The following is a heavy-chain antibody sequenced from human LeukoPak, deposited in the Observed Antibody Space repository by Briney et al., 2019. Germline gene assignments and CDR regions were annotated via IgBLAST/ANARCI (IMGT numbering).Heavy chain of an antibody. CDR2: FYSGRST. CDR3: ARYSSSWYSFSPYGMDV. Sequence: PGGSLRLFCAGCGVTVSSNYMSWVCQAQGKGLKWVSVFYSGRSTYYADPVKGRFTISRDNSKNTLYLQMNSLRAEDTAVYYCARYSSSWYSFSPYGMDVWGQGTTVTVSS. D-gene: IGHD6-13*01. CDR1: GVTVSSNY. J-gene: IGHJ6*02. V-gene: IGHV3-53*01.